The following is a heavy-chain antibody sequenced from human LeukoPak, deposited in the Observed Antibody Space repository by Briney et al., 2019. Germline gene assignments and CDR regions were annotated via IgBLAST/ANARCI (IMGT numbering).Heavy chain of an antibody. Sequence: SETLSLTCTVSGYSISSGYYWGWIRQPPGKGLEWIGSIYHSGSTYYNPSLKSRVTISVDRSKNQFSLKLSSVTAADTAVYYCARPLMHGEVVDAFDIWGQGTMVTVSS. D-gene: IGHD3-22*01. CDR3: ARPLMHGEVVDAFDI. J-gene: IGHJ3*02. V-gene: IGHV4-38-2*02. CDR2: IYHSGST. CDR1: GYSISSGYY.